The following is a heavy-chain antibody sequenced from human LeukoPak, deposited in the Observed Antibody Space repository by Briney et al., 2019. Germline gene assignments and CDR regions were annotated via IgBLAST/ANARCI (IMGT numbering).Heavy chain of an antibody. D-gene: IGHD6-25*01. CDR2: ISTYNGDT. V-gene: IGHV1-18*01. CDR1: GYTFNTYG. J-gene: IGHJ4*02. Sequence: ASVKVSCKASGYTFNTYGISWVRQAPGQGLVWMGWISTYNGDTNYVQNLQGRVTMTTDTSTSTAYMELMSLRSDDTAVYYCLRDAQRPRLTPDYWGQGTLVTVSS. CDR3: LRDAQRPRLTPDY.